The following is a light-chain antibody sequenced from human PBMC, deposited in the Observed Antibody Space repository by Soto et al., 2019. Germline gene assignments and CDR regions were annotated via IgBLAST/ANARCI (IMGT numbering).Light chain of an antibody. Sequence: SSLSASVGDRVTITCQASQDISSSLGWYQQKPGKAPKLLIYGASTLETGVPSRFSGGGSGSDFIFTISSLQPEDIATYYCQQYDNLPITFGQGTRLEI. CDR2: GAS. J-gene: IGKJ5*01. CDR3: QQYDNLPIT. CDR1: QDISSS. V-gene: IGKV1-33*01.